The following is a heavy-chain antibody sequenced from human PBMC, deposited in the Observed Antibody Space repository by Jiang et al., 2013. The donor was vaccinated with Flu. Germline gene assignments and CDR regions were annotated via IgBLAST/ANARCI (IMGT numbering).Heavy chain of an antibody. CDR1: GYSFITYW. V-gene: IGHV5-51*01. CDR3: ARLGFASSSGGY. J-gene: IGHJ4*02. D-gene: IGHD6-6*01. Sequence: GAEVKKPGESLKISCKGSGYSFITYWIGWVRQMPGKGLEWMGLIYPDDSDTRYSPSFQGQVTISADKSISTVYLQWSSLKASDTAIYYCARLGFASSSGGYWGRGTLVTVSS. CDR2: IYPDDSDT.